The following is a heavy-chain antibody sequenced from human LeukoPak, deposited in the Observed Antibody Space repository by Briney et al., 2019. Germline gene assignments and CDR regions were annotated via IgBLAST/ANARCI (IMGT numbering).Heavy chain of an antibody. J-gene: IGHJ4*02. CDR1: GFAFRDYA. V-gene: IGHV3-23*01. CDR3: ATDYYDRSGDYTFDH. CDR2: ISGGGATA. D-gene: IGHD3-22*01. Sequence: HPGGSLRLSCAASGFAFRDYAMSGVRQAPGKGLEWVSVISGGGATAHYTDSVKGRFTISRDNYKNTVSLQMNSLRAEDTAVYYCATDYYDRSGDYTFDHWGQGTQVTVSS.